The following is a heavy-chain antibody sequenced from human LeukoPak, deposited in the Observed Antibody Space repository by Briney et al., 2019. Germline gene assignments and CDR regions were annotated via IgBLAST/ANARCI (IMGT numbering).Heavy chain of an antibody. Sequence: KSGGSLRLSRAASGFPFKNAWMSWARQAPGEGLEWRGLIKRKTEGPTTDYRAPVNDIFTIARDDSETTLYLQKSSRKAEDTAVYYCTTSSHCEKKVCQTYFDFWGQGTLVTVSS. CDR3: TTSSHCEKKVCQTYFDF. J-gene: IGHJ4*02. CDR1: GFPFKNAW. D-gene: IGHD2-21*01. CDR2: IKRKTEGPTT. V-gene: IGHV3-15*01.